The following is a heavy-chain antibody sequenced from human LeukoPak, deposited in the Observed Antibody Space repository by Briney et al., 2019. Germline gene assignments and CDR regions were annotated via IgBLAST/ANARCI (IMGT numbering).Heavy chain of an antibody. CDR3: AKELYGNPSGY. CDR2: NSGDGGTI. J-gene: IGHJ4*02. V-gene: IGHV3-23*01. Sequence: GGSLRLSCAVSGFTLRSSAMSWVRQAPGKGLEWVSANSGDGGTISYAASVRGRFTISRDNAKNTLFLQMGSLRAGDTALYYCAKELYGNPSGYWGQGTRVTVSS. CDR1: GFTLRSSA. D-gene: IGHD2-8*01.